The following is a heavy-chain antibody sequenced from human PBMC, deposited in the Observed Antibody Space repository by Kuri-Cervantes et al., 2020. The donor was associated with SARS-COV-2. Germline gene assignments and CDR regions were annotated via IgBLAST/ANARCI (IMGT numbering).Heavy chain of an antibody. Sequence: SVPVSCKASGYTFTSYYNNWLRQVPGQALEWMGGIIPLFGTTIYAEKFGGRVTLTADRSTNTAYMELSSLRSEDTAVYYCARPYCSITTCYDVTFDYWGQGTLVTVSS. J-gene: IGHJ4*02. V-gene: IGHV1-69*06. D-gene: IGHD2-2*01. CDR3: ARPYCSITTCYDVTFDY. CDR1: GYTFTSYY. CDR2: IIPLFGTT.